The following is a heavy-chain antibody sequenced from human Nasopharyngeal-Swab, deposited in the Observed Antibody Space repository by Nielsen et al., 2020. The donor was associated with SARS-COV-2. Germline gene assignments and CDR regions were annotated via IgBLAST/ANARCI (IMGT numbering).Heavy chain of an antibody. CDR2: IYYSGST. D-gene: IGHD3-16*02. V-gene: IGHV4-31*03. CDR3: ARGEFGGVIVLDAFDI. J-gene: IGHJ3*02. CDR1: GASISSGGYY. Sequence: SEPLSPTCPVSGASISSGGYYWSWIRQHPGKGLEWIGDIYYSGSTYYNPSLKSRVTISVDTSKNQFSLKLSSVTAADTAVYYCARGEFGGVIVLDAFDIWGQGTMVTVSS.